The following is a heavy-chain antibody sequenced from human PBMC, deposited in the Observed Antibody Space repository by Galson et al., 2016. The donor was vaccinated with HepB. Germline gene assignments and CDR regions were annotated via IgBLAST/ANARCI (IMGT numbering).Heavy chain of an antibody. D-gene: IGHD3-16*01. CDR3: TRRKGKMYYFDY. CDR1: GFTFSSYA. J-gene: IGHJ4*02. Sequence: SLRLSCAASGFTFSSYAMSWVRQAPGKGLEWVSAISGSGGSTYYADSVKGRFTISRDDSKNTAYLQMNSLKTEDTAVYYCTRRKGKMYYFDYWGQGTLVTVSS. V-gene: IGHV3-23*01. CDR2: ISGSGGST.